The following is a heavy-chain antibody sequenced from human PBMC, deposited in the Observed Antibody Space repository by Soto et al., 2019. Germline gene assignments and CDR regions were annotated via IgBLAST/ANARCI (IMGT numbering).Heavy chain of an antibody. CDR2: ISARGGST. D-gene: IGHD3-22*01. CDR3: AKRAYDSSGYYSLLGGYYFDY. J-gene: IGHJ4*02. CDR1: GVTFSSYA. Sequence: EVQLLESGGGLVQPGGSLRLSCAASGVTFSSYAMSWVRQAPWKGLEWGSAISARGGSTYYADSVKGRLTIYRDNSKNTLYLQMNSLRAEDTAVYYCAKRAYDSSGYYSLLGGYYFDYWGQGTLVTVSS. V-gene: IGHV3-23*01.